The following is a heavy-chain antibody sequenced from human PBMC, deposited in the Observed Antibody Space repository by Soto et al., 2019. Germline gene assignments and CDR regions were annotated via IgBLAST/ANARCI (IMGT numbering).Heavy chain of an antibody. J-gene: IGHJ4*02. CDR1: GFIFSDYY. CDR3: ARSFSGYFDY. V-gene: IGHV3-11*06. D-gene: IGHD1-26*01. CDR2: ISGSSSYA. Sequence: PGGSLRLSGAASGFIFSDYYMGWIRQAPGRGLEWVSYISGSSSYANYTDSLRGRFTVSRDNARHSLFLQLSSLRAEDTGVYYCARSFSGYFDYWGQGALVTVSS.